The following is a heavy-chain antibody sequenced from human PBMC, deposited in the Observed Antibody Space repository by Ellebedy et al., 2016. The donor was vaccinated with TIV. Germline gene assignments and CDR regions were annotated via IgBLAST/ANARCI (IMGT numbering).Heavy chain of an antibody. Sequence: SETLSLTCTVSGGSMTSHYWGWIRQPPGKGLEWIASIFYDGRTYYNLSLKSRVTISVDTSKNQFSLKLSSVTAADTAVYYCARQSGCGGGDCSHLYYYYYGMDVWGQGTTVTVSS. V-gene: IGHV4-39*01. D-gene: IGHD2-21*02. CDR3: ARQSGCGGGDCSHLYYYYYGMDV. CDR2: IFYDGRT. J-gene: IGHJ6*02. CDR1: GGSMTSHY.